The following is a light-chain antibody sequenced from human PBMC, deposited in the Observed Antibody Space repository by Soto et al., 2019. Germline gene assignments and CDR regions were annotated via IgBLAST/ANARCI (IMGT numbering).Light chain of an antibody. Sequence: EIVLTQSPATLSLSPGERATLSCRASQSVSSYLAWYQQKPGQAPRLLIYDASNRATGIPDRFSGSGSGTDFTLTINSLEPEDFAVYYCQQRSNWPSTFGGGTKVEIK. CDR3: QQRSNWPST. CDR2: DAS. V-gene: IGKV3-11*01. J-gene: IGKJ4*01. CDR1: QSVSSY.